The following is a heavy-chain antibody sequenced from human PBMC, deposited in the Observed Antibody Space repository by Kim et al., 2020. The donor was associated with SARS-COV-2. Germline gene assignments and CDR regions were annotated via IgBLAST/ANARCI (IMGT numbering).Heavy chain of an antibody. Sequence: YGPSFQGQVTISADKSISTAYLQWSSLKASDTAMYYCARRYSSGWWGLDYWGQGTLVTVSS. J-gene: IGHJ4*02. CDR3: ARRYSSGWWGLDY. D-gene: IGHD6-19*01. V-gene: IGHV5-51*01.